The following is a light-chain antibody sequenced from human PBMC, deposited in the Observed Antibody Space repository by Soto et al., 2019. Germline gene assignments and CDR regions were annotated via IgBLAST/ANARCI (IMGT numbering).Light chain of an antibody. V-gene: IGLV1-40*01. Sequence: QAVVTQPPSVSGAPGQRVTIYCTGSSSNIGAGHDVHWYQQLPGTAPKLLIYGNRYRPSGVPDRFSASKSGTSASLAITGLQAEDEASYHCQSYDSNLSGVVFGGGTKVTVL. J-gene: IGLJ2*01. CDR1: SSNIGAGHD. CDR2: GNR. CDR3: QSYDSNLSGVV.